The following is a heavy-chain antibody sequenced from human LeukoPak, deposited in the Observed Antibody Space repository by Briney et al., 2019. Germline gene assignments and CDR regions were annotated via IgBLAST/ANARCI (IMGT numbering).Heavy chain of an antibody. CDR3: ARDGSGSYYYYMDV. J-gene: IGHJ6*03. V-gene: IGHV1-2*02. Sequence: ASVKVSCKASGYSFAGYYTHWVRQAPGQGLEWMGWINPNRGGTKYAQKFQGRATMTRDTSISTVYMELSRLRSDDTAVYYCARDGSGSYYYYMDVWGKGTTVTVSS. D-gene: IGHD1-26*01. CDR1: GYSFAGYY. CDR2: INPNRGGT.